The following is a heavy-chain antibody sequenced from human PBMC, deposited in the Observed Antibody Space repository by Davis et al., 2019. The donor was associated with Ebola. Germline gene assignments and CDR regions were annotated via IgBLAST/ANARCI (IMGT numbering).Heavy chain of an antibody. Sequence: GGSLRLSCAASGFTFRNYWMSWVRQAPGKGLEWVSGISWNSGSIGYADSVKGRFTISRDNSKNTLYLQMNSLRAEDTAVYYCARAPDYGDFSYYYYGMDVWGQGTTVTVSS. V-gene: IGHV3-9*01. J-gene: IGHJ6*02. D-gene: IGHD4-17*01. CDR2: ISWNSGSI. CDR1: GFTFRNYW. CDR3: ARAPDYGDFSYYYYGMDV.